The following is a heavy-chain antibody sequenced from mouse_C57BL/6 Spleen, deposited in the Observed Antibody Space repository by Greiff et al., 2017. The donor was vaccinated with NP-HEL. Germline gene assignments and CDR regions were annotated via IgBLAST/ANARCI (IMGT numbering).Heavy chain of an antibody. Sequence: VQLKESGAELVKPGASVKLSCTASGFNIKDYYMHWVKQRTEQGLEWLGRIDPEDGETKYAPKFPGKATITADTSSNTAYLQLSSLTSEDTAVYYCAIEVYDLAWFAYWGQGTLVTVSA. CDR1: GFNIKDYY. CDR3: AIEVYDLAWFAY. V-gene: IGHV14-2*01. CDR2: IDPEDGET. D-gene: IGHD2-12*01. J-gene: IGHJ3*01.